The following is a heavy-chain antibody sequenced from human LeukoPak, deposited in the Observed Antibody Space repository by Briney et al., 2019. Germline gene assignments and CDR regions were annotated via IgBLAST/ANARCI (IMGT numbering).Heavy chain of an antibody. D-gene: IGHD3-22*01. J-gene: IGHJ4*02. CDR1: GFIFDDYT. Sequence: GGSLRLSCAASGFIFDDYTMHWVRQAPGKGLEWVSLISWDGGSTYYADSVKGRFTISRGNSKNSLYLQTNSLRTEDTALYYCAKDYYYDTSGYYWGYFDYWGQGTLVTVSS. CDR3: AKDYYYDTSGYYWGYFDY. V-gene: IGHV3-43*01. CDR2: ISWDGGST.